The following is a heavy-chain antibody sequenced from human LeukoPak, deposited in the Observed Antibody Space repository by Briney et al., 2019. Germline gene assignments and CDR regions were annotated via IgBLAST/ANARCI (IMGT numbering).Heavy chain of an antibody. CDR2: ISGSGGST. J-gene: IGHJ4*02. CDR3: AKTWIQLWAPEGFDY. D-gene: IGHD5-18*01. V-gene: IGHV3-23*01. CDR1: GFTFSSYA. Sequence: PGGSLRLSCAASGFTFSSYAMSWVRQAPGKGLEWVSAISGSGGSTYYADSVRGRFTISRDNSKNTLYLQMNSLRAEDTAVYYCAKTWIQLWAPEGFDYWGQGTLVTVSS.